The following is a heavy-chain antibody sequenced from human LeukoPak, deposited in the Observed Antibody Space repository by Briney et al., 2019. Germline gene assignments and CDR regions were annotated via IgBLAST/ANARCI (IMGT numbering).Heavy chain of an antibody. CDR2: ISGSSNSI. V-gene: IGHV3-21*01. D-gene: IGHD5-24*01. CDR1: GFTFSSYS. J-gene: IGHJ4*02. CDR3: ATGENNYGYYYFDY. Sequence: GGSLRLSCAASGFTFSSYSMNWVRQAPGKGLEWVSSISGSSNSIYYADSVKGRFTISRDNAKNSLYMQITSPRAENTSVYYCATGENNYGYYYFDYWGPGTLVTVSS.